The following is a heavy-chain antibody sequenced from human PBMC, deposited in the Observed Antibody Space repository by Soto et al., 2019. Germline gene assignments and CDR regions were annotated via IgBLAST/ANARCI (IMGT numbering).Heavy chain of an antibody. Sequence: QVQLVQSGAEVKKPGSSVKVSCKTSGVSFNNNGIGWVRQAPGHGREWMGGVNPPFRTSNYARKFQGTISLTAVASTRTVKMELSSLTSEDTAQYYCARVLYYGSGSYSPYGRDVWGQGTTVTVSS. D-gene: IGHD3-10*01. CDR3: ARVLYYGSGSYSPYGRDV. J-gene: IGHJ6*02. CDR2: VNPPFRTS. V-gene: IGHV1-69*01. CDR1: GVSFNNNG.